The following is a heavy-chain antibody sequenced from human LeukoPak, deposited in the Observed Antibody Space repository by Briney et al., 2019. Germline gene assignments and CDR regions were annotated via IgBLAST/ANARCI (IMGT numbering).Heavy chain of an antibody. Sequence: SVKVSCKAPGGTFSSYAISWVRQAPGQGLEWMGGIIPIFGTANYAQKFQGRVTITADESTSTAYMELSSLRSEDTAVYYCARDSCSSTSCQNWFDPWGQGTLVTVSS. D-gene: IGHD2-2*01. J-gene: IGHJ5*02. CDR2: IIPIFGTA. CDR1: GGTFSSYA. CDR3: ARDSCSSTSCQNWFDP. V-gene: IGHV1-69*13.